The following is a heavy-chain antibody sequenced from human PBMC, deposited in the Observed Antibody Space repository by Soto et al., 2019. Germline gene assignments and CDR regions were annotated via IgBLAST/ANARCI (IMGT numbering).Heavy chain of an antibody. CDR1: GFTFSSYS. D-gene: IGHD3-10*01. J-gene: IGHJ4*02. CDR2: ISSSSSTI. Sequence: GGSLRLSCAASGFTFSSYSMNWVRQAPGKGMERVSYISSSSSTIYYADSVKGRFTISRDNSKNSLYLQMNSLRAEDTAVYYCARANYYGSPGDFDYWGQGTLVTVSS. CDR3: ARANYYGSPGDFDY. V-gene: IGHV3-48*01.